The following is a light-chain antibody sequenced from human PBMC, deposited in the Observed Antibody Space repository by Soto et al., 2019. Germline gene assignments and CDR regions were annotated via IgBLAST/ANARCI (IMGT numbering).Light chain of an antibody. CDR2: GAS. J-gene: IGKJ1*01. CDR1: QSVSSN. V-gene: IGKV3-15*01. Sequence: EIVMTQSPATLSVSPGERATLSCRASQSVSSNLAWYQQKPGQAPRLLIHGASTRATGIPARFSGSGSGTEFTLTITSLQSEDFAVYYRQQYNNWPPQALGQGTRVDIE. CDR3: QQYNNWPPQA.